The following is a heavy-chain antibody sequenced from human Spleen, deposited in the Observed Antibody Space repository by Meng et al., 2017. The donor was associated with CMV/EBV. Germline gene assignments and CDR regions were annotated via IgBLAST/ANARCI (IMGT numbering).Heavy chain of an antibody. CDR1: GFTVSSNY. V-gene: IGHV3-23*01. CDR2: ISGSGGST. Sequence: GESLKISCAASGFTVSSNYMSWVRQAPGKGLEWVSAISGSGGSTYYADSVKGRFTISRDNSKNTLYLQMNSLRAEDTAVYYCAKGRGAYWGQGTLVTVSS. D-gene: IGHD5-24*01. CDR3: AKGRGAY. J-gene: IGHJ4*02.